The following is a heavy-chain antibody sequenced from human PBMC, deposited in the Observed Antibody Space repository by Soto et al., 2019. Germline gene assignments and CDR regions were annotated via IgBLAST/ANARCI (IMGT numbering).Heavy chain of an antibody. D-gene: IGHD6-19*01. CDR2: IYYSGST. Sequence: ETLSLTCTVSGGSISSSSYYWGWIRQPPGKGLEWIGSIYYSGSTYYNPSLKSRVTISVDTSKNQFSLKLSSVTAADTAVYYCYSSGWYDYYYYYMDVWGKGTTVTVSS. CDR1: GGSISSSSYY. V-gene: IGHV4-39*01. J-gene: IGHJ6*03. CDR3: YSSGWYDYYYYYMDV.